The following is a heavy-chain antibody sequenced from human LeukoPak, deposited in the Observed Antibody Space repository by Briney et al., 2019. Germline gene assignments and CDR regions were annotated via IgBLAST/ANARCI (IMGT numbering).Heavy chain of an antibody. CDR3: ARDYRGVMDY. CDR1: GSTFSSYE. J-gene: IGHJ4*02. D-gene: IGHD3-10*01. CDR2: ISSSGSTI. V-gene: IGHV3-48*03. Sequence: GGSLRLSCAASGSTFSSYEMNWVRQAPGKGLERVSYISSSGSTIYYADSVKGRFTISRDNAKNSLYLQMNSLRAEDTAVYYCARDYRGVMDYWGQGTLVTVSS.